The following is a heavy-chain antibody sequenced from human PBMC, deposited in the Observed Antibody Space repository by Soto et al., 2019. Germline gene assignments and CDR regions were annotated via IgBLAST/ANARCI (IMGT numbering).Heavy chain of an antibody. V-gene: IGHV1-69*01. Sequence: SVKGSCKAAEGTRSTFGISWVRQVPVQGLEWMGSIIPLYGTRNYAQRFRGRVTFIADDSTNMVYMELMSLRSDDTAIYYCARDIPTYYDSSYDWSDPWGQGVLVTVSS. CDR1: EGTRSTFG. D-gene: IGHD3-16*01. CDR2: IIPLYGTR. J-gene: IGHJ5*02. CDR3: ARDIPTYYDSSYDWSDP.